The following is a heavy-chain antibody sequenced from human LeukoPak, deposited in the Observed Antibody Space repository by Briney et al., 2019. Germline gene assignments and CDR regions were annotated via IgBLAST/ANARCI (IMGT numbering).Heavy chain of an antibody. Sequence: SVKVSCKASGGTFSSYAISWVRQAPGQGLEWMGRIIPIFGTANYAQKFQGRVTITTDESTSTAYMELSSLRSEDTAVYYCARGRWFGDLLSYYYYMDVWGKGTTVTVSS. CDR3: ARGRWFGDLLSYYYYMDV. CDR1: GGTFSSYA. V-gene: IGHV1-69*05. D-gene: IGHD3-10*01. CDR2: IIPIFGTA. J-gene: IGHJ6*03.